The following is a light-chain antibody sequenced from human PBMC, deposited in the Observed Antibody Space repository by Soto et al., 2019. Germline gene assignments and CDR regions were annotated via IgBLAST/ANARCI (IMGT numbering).Light chain of an antibody. CDR2: EVS. Sequence: QSALTQPPSGSGAAGQSVTISCTGTSSDVGGYNYVSWYQQHPGKAPKLMMYEVSKRPSGVPDRFSGSKSGNTASLTVSGLQAEDEADYYCSSDAGRNNFAVFGGGTKLTVL. V-gene: IGLV2-8*01. CDR1: SSDVGGYNY. J-gene: IGLJ3*02. CDR3: SSDAGRNNFAV.